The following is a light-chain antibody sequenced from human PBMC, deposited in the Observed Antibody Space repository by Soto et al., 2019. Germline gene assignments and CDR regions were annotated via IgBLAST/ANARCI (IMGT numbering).Light chain of an antibody. CDR2: GAS. J-gene: IGKJ1*01. V-gene: IGKV3-20*01. CDR3: QQYLSSGT. Sequence: EIVLTKSPGTLSLSPGERATLSCRASQSVSNNYLAWYQQKPGQAPRLLIYGASNRATGIPDRFSGSGSGTDFTLTISRLEPEDFSVYYRQQYLSSGTFGQGTKVDIK. CDR1: QSVSNNY.